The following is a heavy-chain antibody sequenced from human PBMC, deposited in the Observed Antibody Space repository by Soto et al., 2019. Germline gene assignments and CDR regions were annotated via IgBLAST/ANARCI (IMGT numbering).Heavy chain of an antibody. Sequence: ASETLSLTCAISGDSVSSDTAVWIWIRQSPSRGLEGLGRTYYRSKWNNDYALSVKSRITISTDTSQNQFSRDLDSVTPEDTAVYYCGVLTLFRGMDVCGQGTPVTVSS. D-gene: IGHD3-10*01. CDR3: GVLTLFRGMDV. J-gene: IGHJ6*02. CDR1: GDSVSSDTAV. V-gene: IGHV6-1*01. CDR2: TYYRSKWNN.